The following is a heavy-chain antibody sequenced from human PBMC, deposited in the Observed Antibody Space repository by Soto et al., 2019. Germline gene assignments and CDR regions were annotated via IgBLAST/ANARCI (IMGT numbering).Heavy chain of an antibody. J-gene: IGHJ6*03. D-gene: IGHD4-17*01. V-gene: IGHV1-2*04. CDR1: GYAFSQFY. CDR3: ARESGGTTATLDYYYFYMDV. Sequence: QVQLVQSGAELKNPGASLKVSCKASGYAFSQFYIHWMRQAPGQGLEWMGWINPNSGRTKFAQNFQGWVTMTRDTSIKTVYMELSGLRSDATAVYYCARESGGTTATLDYYYFYMDVWGKGTTVTVSS. CDR2: INPNSGRT.